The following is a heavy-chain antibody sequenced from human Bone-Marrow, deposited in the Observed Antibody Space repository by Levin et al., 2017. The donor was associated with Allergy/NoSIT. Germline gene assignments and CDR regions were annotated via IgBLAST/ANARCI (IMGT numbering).Heavy chain of an antibody. CDR2: NHIDGST. D-gene: IGHD3-10*01. CDR3: VRDLGCESAGSSY. CDR1: GFHVSSNY. J-gene: IGHJ4*02. Sequence: PGGSLRLSCAASGFHVSSNYMSWVRQAPGKGLEWVSFNHIDGSTYYAESVKGRFTSSVDNSKNTLFLQMKGLRAEDTAVYFCVRDLGCESAGSSYWGQGALVTVSS. V-gene: IGHV3-53*01.